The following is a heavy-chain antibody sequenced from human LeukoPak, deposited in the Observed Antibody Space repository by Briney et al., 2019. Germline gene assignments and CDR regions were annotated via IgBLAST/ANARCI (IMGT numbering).Heavy chain of an antibody. CDR1: GFTFSSYG. Sequence: GGSLRLSCAASGFTFSSYGMNWVRQAPGKGLEWVSHISSGAINKYYADSVKGRFTISRDNTKNLLYLQMNSLRAEDTAVYYWARTISGTNSYYYGMDVWGQGTTVTVSS. CDR3: ARTISGTNSYYYGMDV. D-gene: IGHD1/OR15-1a*01. CDR2: ISSGAINK. J-gene: IGHJ6*01. V-gene: IGHV3-48*03.